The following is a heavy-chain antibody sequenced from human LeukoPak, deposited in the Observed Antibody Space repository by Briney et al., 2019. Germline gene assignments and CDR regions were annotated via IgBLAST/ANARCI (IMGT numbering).Heavy chain of an antibody. J-gene: IGHJ4*02. D-gene: IGHD3-3*01. CDR1: GYTFTSYG. CDR2: ISAYNGNT. CDR3: AKVFWSGGNEGPFDY. Sequence: ASVKVSCKASGYTFTSYGISWVRQAPGQGLEWVGWISAYNGNTNYAQKLQGRVTMTRDTSTSTVYMELSSLRSEDTAVYYCAKVFWSGGNEGPFDYWGQGTLVTVS. V-gene: IGHV1-18*01.